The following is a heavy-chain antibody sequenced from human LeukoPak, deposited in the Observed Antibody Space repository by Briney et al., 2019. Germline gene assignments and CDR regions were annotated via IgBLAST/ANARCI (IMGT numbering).Heavy chain of an antibody. J-gene: IGHJ5*02. CDR1: GGSISSYY. CDR3: ARTVWFGESLNWFDP. CDR2: IYYSGST. V-gene: IGHV4-59*01. Sequence: SETLSLTCTVSGGSISSYYWSWIRQPPGKGLEWIGYIYYSGSTNYNPSLKSRVTISVDASKNQFSLKLSSVTAADTAVHYCARTVWFGESLNWFDPWGQGTLVTVSS. D-gene: IGHD3-10*01.